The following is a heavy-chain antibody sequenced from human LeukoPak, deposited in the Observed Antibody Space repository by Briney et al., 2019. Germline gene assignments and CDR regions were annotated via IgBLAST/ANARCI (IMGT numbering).Heavy chain of an antibody. Sequence: PSETLSLTCTVSGGSVSSGSYYWSWIRQPPGKGLEWIGYIYYSGSTNYNPSLKSRVTISVDTSKNQFSLKLSSVTAADTAVYYCASQSGFPADYWGQGTLVTVSS. V-gene: IGHV4-61*01. CDR1: GGSVSSGSYY. CDR2: IYYSGST. CDR3: ASQSGFPADY. J-gene: IGHJ4*02.